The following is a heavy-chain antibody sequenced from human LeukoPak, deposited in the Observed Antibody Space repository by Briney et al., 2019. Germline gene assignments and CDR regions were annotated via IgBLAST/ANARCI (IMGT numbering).Heavy chain of an antibody. D-gene: IGHD4-23*01. J-gene: IGHJ4*02. Sequence: GESLKISCKGSGYSFTNQWIGWVRQMPGKGLEWMRIIYPADSDTRYRPSFQGQVTISVDKSITTAYLQWSSLKASDTAMYYCARPSGDYGDHSGFDYWGQGTLVTVSS. CDR2: IYPADSDT. CDR1: GYSFTNQW. V-gene: IGHV5-51*01. CDR3: ARPSGDYGDHSGFDY.